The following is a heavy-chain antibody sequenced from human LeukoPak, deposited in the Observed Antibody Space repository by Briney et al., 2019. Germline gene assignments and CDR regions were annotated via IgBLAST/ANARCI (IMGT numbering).Heavy chain of an antibody. D-gene: IGHD6-13*01. V-gene: IGHV3-74*01. J-gene: IGHJ3*02. CDR1: GFTFSNYW. CDR3: ARDSIAAAFGYAFDI. CDR2: ISHDGSSR. Sequence: PGGSLRLSCAASGFTFSNYWMHWVRQVPGKGLVWVSHISHDGSSRSYADSVKGRFTISRDNAKNSLYLQMNSLRAEDTAVYYCARDSIAAAFGYAFDIWGQGTMVTVSS.